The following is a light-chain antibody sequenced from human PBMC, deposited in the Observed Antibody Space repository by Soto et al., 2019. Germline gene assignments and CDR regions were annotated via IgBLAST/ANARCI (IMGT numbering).Light chain of an antibody. V-gene: IGLV2-14*03. Sequence: QSALTQPASVSGSPGQSITISCTGTRSDVGGYNYVSWYQHHPGKAPKIMIYDVSNRPSGVANRFSGSKSGNTASLTISGLQAEDEADYYCSSYTSSSTVVFGGGTKLTVL. CDR3: SSYTSSSTVV. J-gene: IGLJ2*01. CDR2: DVS. CDR1: RSDVGGYNY.